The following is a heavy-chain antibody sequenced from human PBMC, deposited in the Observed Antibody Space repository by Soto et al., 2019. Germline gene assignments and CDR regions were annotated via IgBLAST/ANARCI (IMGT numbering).Heavy chain of an antibody. Sequence: LRLSCAASGFIFSSYAMSWVRQAPGKGLEWVSAMSGSGDSTYYADSVKGRFTISRDNSKNMLYLQMNSLRTEDTALYYCAKVRPTVVVAAANYWGQGTLVTVSS. CDR3: AKVRPTVVVAAANY. CDR2: MSGSGDST. V-gene: IGHV3-23*01. D-gene: IGHD2-15*01. J-gene: IGHJ4*02. CDR1: GFIFSSYA.